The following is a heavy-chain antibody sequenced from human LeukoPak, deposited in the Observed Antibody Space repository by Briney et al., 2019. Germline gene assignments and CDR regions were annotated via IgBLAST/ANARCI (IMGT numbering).Heavy chain of an antibody. J-gene: IGHJ5*02. CDR2: IYNSGST. Sequence: PSETLSLTCSVSGGSISSSTYYWGWIRQPPEKGLEWIGNIYNSGSTYYNPSLKSRVTISVDTSKNQFSLKLSSVTAADTAVYYCARQAYSSNLGWFDPWGQGTLVTVSS. V-gene: IGHV4-39*01. D-gene: IGHD6-13*01. CDR3: ARQAYSSNLGWFDP. CDR1: GGSISSSTYY.